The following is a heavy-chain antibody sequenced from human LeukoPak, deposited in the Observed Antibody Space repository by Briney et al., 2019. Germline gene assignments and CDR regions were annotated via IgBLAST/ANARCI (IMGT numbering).Heavy chain of an antibody. J-gene: IGHJ4*02. CDR3: ARAGDTAMVY. CDR1: GGTFTSYD. D-gene: IGHD5-18*01. CDR2: MNPNSGNT. V-gene: IGHV1-8*03. Sequence: ASVKVSCKASGGTFTSYDINWVRQATGQGLAWMGWMNPNSGNTGYAQKFQGRVTITRNTSISTAYMELSSLRSEDTAVYYCARAGDTAMVYWGQGTLVTVSS.